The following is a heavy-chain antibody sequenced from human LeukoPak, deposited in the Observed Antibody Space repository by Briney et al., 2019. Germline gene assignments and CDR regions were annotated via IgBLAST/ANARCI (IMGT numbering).Heavy chain of an antibody. CDR3: ARYSSSSSLDY. V-gene: IGHV4-59*08. CDR2: IYYSGST. Sequence: PSQTLSLTCTVSGGSISSYYWSWIRQPPGKGLEWIGYIYYSGSTNYNPSLKSRVTISVDTSKNQFSLKLSSVTAADTAVYYCARYSSSSSLDYWGQGTLVTVSS. D-gene: IGHD6-6*01. CDR1: GGSISSYY. J-gene: IGHJ4*02.